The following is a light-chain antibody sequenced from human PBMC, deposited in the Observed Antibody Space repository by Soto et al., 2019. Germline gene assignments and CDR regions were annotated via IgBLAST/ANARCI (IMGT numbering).Light chain of an antibody. J-gene: IGKJ2*01. CDR1: QTISTY. CDR2: AAA. CDR3: QHSSSIPRT. Sequence: DIQMTQSPSSLSASVGDRVTITCRASQTISTYLNWYQQKPGKAPKLLLYAAASLRSVVPSRFSGSGSGTDFSLTISSLQPEEFATYYCQHSSSIPRTFGQGTKLEI. V-gene: IGKV1-39*01.